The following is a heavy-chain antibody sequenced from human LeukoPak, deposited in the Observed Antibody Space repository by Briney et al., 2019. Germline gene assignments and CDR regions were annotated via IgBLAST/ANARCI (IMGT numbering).Heavy chain of an antibody. V-gene: IGHV3-33*01. CDR3: ARDRERGDWYSYYFDY. CDR1: GFTFSSYG. D-gene: IGHD2-21*02. CDR2: IWYDGSNK. J-gene: IGHJ4*02. Sequence: GRSLRLSCVASGFTFSSYGMHWVRHAPGKGLEWVAVIWYDGSNKYYADSVKGRFTISRDNSKNTLYLQMNSLRAEDTAVYYCARDRERGDWYSYYFDYWGQATLVTVSS.